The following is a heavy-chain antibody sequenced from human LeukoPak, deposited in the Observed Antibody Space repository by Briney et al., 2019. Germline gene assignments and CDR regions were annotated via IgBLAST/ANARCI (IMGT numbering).Heavy chain of an antibody. CDR2: INPNSGGT. V-gene: IGHV1-2*02. J-gene: IGHJ4*02. D-gene: IGHD3-9*01. Sequence: ASVKVSCKASGYTSTGYYMHWVRQAPGQGLEWMGWINPNSGGTNYAQKFQGRVTMTRDTSISTAYMELSRLRSDDTAVYYCAREGILTGSPLDYWGQGTLVTVSS. CDR3: AREGILTGSPLDY. CDR1: GYTSTGYY.